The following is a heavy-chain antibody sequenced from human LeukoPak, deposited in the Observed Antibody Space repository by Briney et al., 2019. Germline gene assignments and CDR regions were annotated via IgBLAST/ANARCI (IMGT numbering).Heavy chain of an antibody. CDR2: ISGSGSNT. V-gene: IGHV3-23*01. CDR3: AKDRITVAGTDRFEYIDC. D-gene: IGHD6-19*01. CDR1: GFTFSSYA. J-gene: IGHJ4*02. Sequence: GGSLRLSCAASGFTFSSYAMNWVRQAPGKGLEWVSVISGSGSNTYYADSVKGRFTISRDNSKNTLYLQMNSLRAEDTAVYYCAKDRITVAGTDRFEYIDCWGQGTLGSVSS.